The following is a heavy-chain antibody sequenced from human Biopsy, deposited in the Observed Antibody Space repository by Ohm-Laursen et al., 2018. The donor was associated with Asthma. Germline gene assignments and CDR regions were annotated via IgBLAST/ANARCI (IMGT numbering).Heavy chain of an antibody. CDR1: RFTYE. CDR2: ISYDGSSI. D-gene: IGHD6-19*01. Sequence: SLRLSCAASRFTYEMHWVRQAPGKGLGWVAVISYDGSSIYYADSVKGRFTISQDNSKNTLSLQMNSLTAEDTAVYYCAREGVAGTHIEDWGQGTLVTVSS. J-gene: IGHJ4*02. V-gene: IGHV3-30-3*01. CDR3: AREGVAGTHIED.